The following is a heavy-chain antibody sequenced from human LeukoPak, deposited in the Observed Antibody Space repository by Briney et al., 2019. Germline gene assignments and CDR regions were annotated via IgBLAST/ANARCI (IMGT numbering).Heavy chain of an antibody. J-gene: IGHJ4*02. CDR1: GFTFSIYA. CDR3: AKNNDFDY. Sequence: TGGSLRLSCAASGFTFSIYAMRWVRQAPGKGREGVSYISGSGGSKYYADSGKGSFTIARDNAKNTLYLHMNTLRAEDTAVYYCAKNNDFDYWGQGTLVTVSA. D-gene: IGHD1-1*01. V-gene: IGHV3-23*01. CDR2: ISGSGGSK.